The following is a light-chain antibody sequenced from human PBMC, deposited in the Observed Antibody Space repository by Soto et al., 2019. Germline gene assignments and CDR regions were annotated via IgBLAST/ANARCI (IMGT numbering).Light chain of an antibody. Sequence: QSVLTQPRSVSGSPGQSVTISCTGTSSDVGGYNYVSWYQHHPGKAPKLMIYDVTKRPSGVRDRFSASKSGNTASLTISGLQAEDEADYYCCSYAGSYTYVFGTGNKLTVL. CDR1: SSDVGGYNY. CDR3: CSYAGSYTYV. J-gene: IGLJ1*01. CDR2: DVT. V-gene: IGLV2-11*01.